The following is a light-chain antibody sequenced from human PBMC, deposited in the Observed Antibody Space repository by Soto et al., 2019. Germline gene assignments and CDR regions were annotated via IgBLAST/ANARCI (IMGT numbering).Light chain of an antibody. CDR2: RVS. CDR3: MQGTHWPYS. J-gene: IGKJ2*03. V-gene: IGKV2-30*01. CDR1: QSLLYRDGNTY. Sequence: DVVMTQSPLSLPVTLGQPASISCRSSQSLLYRDGNTYLNWFHQRPGQSPRRLIYRVSYRDSGVPDRFSGSGSGTDFTLKISRVEAEDVGVFFCMQGTHWPYSFGQGTKLEIK.